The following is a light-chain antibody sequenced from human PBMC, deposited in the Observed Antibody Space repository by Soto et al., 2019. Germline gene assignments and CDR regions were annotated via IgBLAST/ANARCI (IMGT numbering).Light chain of an antibody. CDR2: GAS. Sequence: EIVMTQSPATLSVSPGERATLSCRASQSVSSNLAWYQQKPGQAPRLLIYGASSRATGIPVRFSGSGSGTEFTLTISSLQSEDFAVCYCQQRSNWPPVTFGGGTKVEIK. J-gene: IGKJ4*01. CDR1: QSVSSN. V-gene: IGKV3-15*01. CDR3: QQRSNWPPVT.